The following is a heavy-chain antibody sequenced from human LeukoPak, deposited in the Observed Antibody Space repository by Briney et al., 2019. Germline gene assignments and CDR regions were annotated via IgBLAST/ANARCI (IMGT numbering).Heavy chain of an antibody. D-gene: IGHD6-19*01. CDR1: GFTFSHAW. J-gene: IGHJ4*02. V-gene: IGHV3-7*01. Sequence: GGSLRLSCEVSGFTFSHAWMSWVRQAPGKGLEWVANIKQDGGEIYYVDSVKGRFTISRDNAKNSLSLQMNSLRAEDTAVYYCGFSSSGWAGLDYWGQGTLVTVSS. CDR2: IKQDGGEI. CDR3: GFSSSGWAGLDY.